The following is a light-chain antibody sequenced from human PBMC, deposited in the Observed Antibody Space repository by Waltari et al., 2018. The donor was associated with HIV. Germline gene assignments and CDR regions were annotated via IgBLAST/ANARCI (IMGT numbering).Light chain of an antibody. CDR2: DNN. V-gene: IGLV1-51*01. CDR1: TSNIGKNF. J-gene: IGLJ3*02. Sequence: QSVLTQPPSVSAAPGQRVTISCFGTTSNIGKNFVSWYQQLPETAPKLIIYDNNKRPSGIPDRFSCSKSGTSATLAITGLQSGDEADYYCGTWDSSVSAGVFGGGTKVTVL. CDR3: GTWDSSVSAGV.